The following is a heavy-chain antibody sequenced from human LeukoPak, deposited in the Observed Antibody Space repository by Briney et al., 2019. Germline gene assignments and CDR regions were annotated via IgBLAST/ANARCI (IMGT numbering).Heavy chain of an antibody. CDR1: GGSISSSSYY. D-gene: IGHD3-16*02. CDR3: ARVSKGGNYIDY. J-gene: IGHJ4*02. CDR2: IYYSGST. V-gene: IGHV4-39*07. Sequence: SETLSLTCTVSGGSISSSSYYWGWIRQPPGKGLEWIGSIYYSGSTYYNPSLKSRVTISVDTSKNQFSLKLSSVTAADTAVYYCARVSKGGNYIDYWGQGTLVTVSS.